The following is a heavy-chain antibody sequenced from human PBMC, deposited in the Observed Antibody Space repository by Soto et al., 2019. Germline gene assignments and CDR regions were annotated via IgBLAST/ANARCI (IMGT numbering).Heavy chain of an antibody. J-gene: IGHJ5*02. CDR2: ISGSGDRT. D-gene: IGHD6-13*01. V-gene: IGHV3-23*01. CDR1: GFSFSNFA. CDR3: AKDYASTWYWYFDP. Sequence: GGSLRLSCAASGFSFSNFAMSWVRQAPGTGLEWVSSISGSGDRTYYLDSVKGRFTISRDNSKNTLYLHMNSLGAEDTAVYFCAKDYASTWYWYFDPWGQGTLVTVSS.